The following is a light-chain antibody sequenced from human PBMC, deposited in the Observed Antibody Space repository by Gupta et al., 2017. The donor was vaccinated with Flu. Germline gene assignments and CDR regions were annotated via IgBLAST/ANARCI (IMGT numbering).Light chain of an antibody. V-gene: IGLV2-14*04. CDR2: DVN. Sequence: SIPISCTGTSRDVGAYNYVSWIQQHPGKAPKLMSYDVNNRPSGASDRFTGSKSGNTASLTISGLQAEDEADYYCSSYTTSSTGIFGGGTKLTVL. CDR1: SRDVGAYNY. J-gene: IGLJ2*01. CDR3: SSYTTSSTGI.